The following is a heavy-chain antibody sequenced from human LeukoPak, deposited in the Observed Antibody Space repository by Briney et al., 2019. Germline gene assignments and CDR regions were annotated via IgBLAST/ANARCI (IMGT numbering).Heavy chain of an antibody. CDR3: ARAVVSAPPYSSSLSDLPYYYYYMDV. D-gene: IGHD6-13*01. CDR1: GDSVSSNSAA. V-gene: IGHV6-1*01. CDR2: TYYRSKWYN. Sequence: SQTLSLTCAISGDSVSSNSAAWNWIRQSPSRGLEWLGRTYYRSKWYNDYAVSVKSRITISPDTSKNQFSLQLNSVTPEDTAVYYCARAVVSAPPYSSSLSDLPYYYYYMDVWGKGTTVTVSS. J-gene: IGHJ6*03.